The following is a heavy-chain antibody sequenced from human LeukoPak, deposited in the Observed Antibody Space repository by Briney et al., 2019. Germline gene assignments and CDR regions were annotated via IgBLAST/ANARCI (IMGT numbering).Heavy chain of an antibody. CDR3: AKGAYDSSGYSYDY. CDR1: GFTFSNYG. CDR2: ISYDVSNK. Sequence: GRSLRLSCAASGFTFSNYGMHWVRQAPGKGLEWVAVISYDVSNKYYADSVKGRFTIPRDNSENTLYLQMNSLRAEDTAVYYCAKGAYDSSGYSYDYWGQGTLVTVSS. D-gene: IGHD3-22*01. J-gene: IGHJ4*02. V-gene: IGHV3-30*18.